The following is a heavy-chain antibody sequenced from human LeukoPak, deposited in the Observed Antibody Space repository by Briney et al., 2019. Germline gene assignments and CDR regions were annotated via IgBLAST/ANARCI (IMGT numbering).Heavy chain of an antibody. D-gene: IGHD3-9*01. V-gene: IGHV1-2*02. J-gene: IGHJ4*02. CDR2: INPNSGGT. CDR1: GYPFTGCY. Sequence: ASVTVSCNSSGYPFTGCYMHWGGLVPGHRLEWLGWINPNSGGTNYAQKFQARVTMTRNTSINTAYMELSRLRSDDPAVYYGARVRISGTYYDILTGYYFDDWGQGTLVTVSS. CDR3: ARVRISGTYYDILTGYYFDD.